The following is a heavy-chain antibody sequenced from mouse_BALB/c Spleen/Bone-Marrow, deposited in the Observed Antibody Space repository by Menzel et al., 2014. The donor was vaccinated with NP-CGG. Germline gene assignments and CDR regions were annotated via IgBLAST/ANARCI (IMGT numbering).Heavy chain of an antibody. CDR1: GYTFTSYW. Sequence: DLVKPGASVKLSCKASGYTFTSYWINWIKQRPGQGLEWIGRFAPGSGNTYYNEMFKGKATLTVDTSSSTASSQLRSLSSEDSAVYFCARARSTVMTTWYFDVWGAGTTVTVAS. CDR3: ARARSTVMTTWYFDV. J-gene: IGHJ1*01. V-gene: IGHV1S41*01. CDR2: FAPGSGNT. D-gene: IGHD2-4*01.